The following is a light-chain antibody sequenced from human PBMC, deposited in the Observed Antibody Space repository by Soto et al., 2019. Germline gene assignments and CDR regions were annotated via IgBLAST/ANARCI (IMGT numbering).Light chain of an antibody. J-gene: IGKJ1*01. V-gene: IGKV1-5*03. CDR1: QTISSW. CDR3: QQYNSHPWT. CDR2: KAS. Sequence: DIQMTQSPSTLSGSVGDRVSITCRASQTISSWLAWYQQKPGKASKLLIYKASTLKSGVPSRFSGSASGTEFTLTISSLQTDDFGTYYCQQYNSHPWTFGQGTKVDIK.